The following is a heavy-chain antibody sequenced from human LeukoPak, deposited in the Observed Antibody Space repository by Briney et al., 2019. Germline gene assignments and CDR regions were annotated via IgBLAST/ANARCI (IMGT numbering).Heavy chain of an antibody. D-gene: IGHD3-10*01. V-gene: IGHV1-2*02. CDR3: AREVWFGESTGKIDY. CDR2: INPNSGGT. Sequence: ASVKVSCKASGYTFTGYYIHWVRQAPGQGLEWMGWINPNSGGTNFAQKFHGRVTMTRDTSISTVFMELSRLTSDDTAVYYCAREVWFGESTGKIDYWGQGTLVTVSS. J-gene: IGHJ4*02. CDR1: GYTFTGYY.